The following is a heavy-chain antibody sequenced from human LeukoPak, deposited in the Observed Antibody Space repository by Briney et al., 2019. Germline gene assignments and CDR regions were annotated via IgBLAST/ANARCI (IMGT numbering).Heavy chain of an antibody. D-gene: IGHD2-2*01. Sequence: SDTLSLTFTLSGGSIRSSRYYWGWIRQPPGKELEWIGNIYYSRRTDYSPSLKRRVTISVDTSKNQSSLKLSSVTAADPAVYYCARVPYCSSTSCYAGDYSTKTVFDYWGQGTLATVSS. CDR1: GGSIRSSRYY. V-gene: IGHV4-39*01. CDR2: IYYSRRT. CDR3: ARVPYCSSTSCYAGDYSTKTVFDY. J-gene: IGHJ4*02.